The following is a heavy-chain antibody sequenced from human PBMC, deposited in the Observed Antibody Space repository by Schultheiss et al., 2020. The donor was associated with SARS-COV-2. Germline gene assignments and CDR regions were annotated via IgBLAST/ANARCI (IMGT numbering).Heavy chain of an antibody. V-gene: IGHV5-51*01. D-gene: IGHD2-2*02. Sequence: GGSLRLSCKGSGYSFTSYWIGWVRQMPGKGLEWMGIIYPGDSDTRYSPSFQGQVTISADKSISTAYLQWSSLKASDTAMYYCARYCSSTTCYRGYYGSGSYPNFDYWGQGTLVTVSS. CDR3: ARYCSSTTCYRGYYGSGSYPNFDY. J-gene: IGHJ4*02. CDR2: IYPGDSDT. CDR1: GYSFTSYW.